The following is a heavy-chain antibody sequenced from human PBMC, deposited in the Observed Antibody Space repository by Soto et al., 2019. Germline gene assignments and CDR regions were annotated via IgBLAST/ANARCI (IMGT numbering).Heavy chain of an antibody. J-gene: IGHJ4*02. Sequence: PSETLSLTCFVSGYSITAGGYYWSWIRHHPGKGLEWIGSFYSSGSTYYNPSLKSRVTISVDTSKNQFSLKLSSVTAADTAVYYCARVLSDPPFFDYWGQGTLVTVSS. CDR3: ARVLSDPPFFDY. CDR1: GYSITAGGYY. V-gene: IGHV4-30-4*01. D-gene: IGHD3-10*01. CDR2: FYSSGST.